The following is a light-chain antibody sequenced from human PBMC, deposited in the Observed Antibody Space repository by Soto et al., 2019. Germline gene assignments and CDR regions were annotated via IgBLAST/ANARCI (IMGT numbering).Light chain of an antibody. V-gene: IGKV3-11*01. J-gene: IGKJ2*01. CDR2: GAS. CDR1: QSVSNY. CDR3: QHRGEWPRT. Sequence: EIVLTQSPATLSLSPGERATLSCRASQSVSNYLAWYQQKPGQAPRLLIYGASNRATGIPARFTGSGSGTDFTLTISSLEPDDFVVYYCQHRGEWPRTFGQGTKLEIK.